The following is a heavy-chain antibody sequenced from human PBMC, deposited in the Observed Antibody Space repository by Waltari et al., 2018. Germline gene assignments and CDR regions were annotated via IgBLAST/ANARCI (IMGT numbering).Heavy chain of an antibody. CDR2: ISSSGSTI. J-gene: IGHJ4*02. CDR3: AITSGSWYVLDY. Sequence: EVQLVESGGGLVQPGGSLRLSCAASGFTFSSYDMNWVRQAPGKGLGWVSYISSSGSTISAADSVKGRFTSSRDNSKNTLYLQMNSLRAEDTAVYYCAITSGSWYVLDYWGQGTLVTVSS. V-gene: IGHV3-48*03. CDR1: GFTFSSYD. D-gene: IGHD6-13*01.